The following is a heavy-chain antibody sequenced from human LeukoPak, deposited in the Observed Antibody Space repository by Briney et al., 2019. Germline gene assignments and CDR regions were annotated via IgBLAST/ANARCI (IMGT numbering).Heavy chain of an antibody. CDR3: ARANYNWNYWDY. CDR2: INHSGST. CDR1: GGSFSGYY. J-gene: IGHJ4*02. D-gene: IGHD1-20*01. Sequence: SETLSLTCAVYGGSFSGYYWSWIRQPPGKGLEWIGEINHSGSTNYNPSLKSRVTVSVDTSKNQFSLKLSSVTAGDKGVYYCARANYNWNYWDYWGQGTLVTVSS. V-gene: IGHV4-34*01.